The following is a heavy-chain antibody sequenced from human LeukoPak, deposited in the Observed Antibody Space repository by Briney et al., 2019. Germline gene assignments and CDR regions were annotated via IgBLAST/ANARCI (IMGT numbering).Heavy chain of an antibody. CDR1: GFTFSSYA. V-gene: IGHV3-30*04. Sequence: GGSLRLSCAASGFTFSSYAMHWLRQAPGKGLEWVAVISYDGSNKYYASSVKGRFTISRDNSKNTLYLQMNSLRGEDTAVYYCARALNTGETSYAMGDYWGQGTLVTVSS. CDR3: ARALNTGETSYAMGDY. J-gene: IGHJ4*02. CDR2: ISYDGSNK. D-gene: IGHD3-10*01.